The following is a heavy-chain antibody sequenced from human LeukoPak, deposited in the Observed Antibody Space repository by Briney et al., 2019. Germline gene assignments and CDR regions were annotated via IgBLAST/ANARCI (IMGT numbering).Heavy chain of an antibody. CDR1: GFSLSTSGVG. Sequence: ASGPTLVKPTQTLTRTCTFSGFSLSTSGVGVGWIRQPPGRALEWLALIYWNDDKRYSPSLRSRLTITNDASKNQVVLTMTNMDPADTATYYCGHIFNSSPYSRGQGTLVTVSS. D-gene: IGHD2/OR15-2a*01. CDR3: GHIFNSSPYS. CDR2: IYWNDDK. V-gene: IGHV2-5*01. J-gene: IGHJ4*02.